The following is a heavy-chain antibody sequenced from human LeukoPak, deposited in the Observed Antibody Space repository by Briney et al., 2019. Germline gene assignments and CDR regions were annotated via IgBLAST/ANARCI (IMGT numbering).Heavy chain of an antibody. CDR3: AGPGSGYDDQLD. J-gene: IGHJ4*02. Sequence: RTGGSLRLSCAASGFTFSDYYMSWIRQAPGKGLEWVSYISSSSSYTNYADSVKGRFTISRDNAKNSLYLQMNSLRAEDTAVYYCAGPGSGYDDQLDWGQGTLVTVSS. V-gene: IGHV3-11*03. CDR1: GFTFSDYY. CDR2: ISSSSSYT. D-gene: IGHD5-12*01.